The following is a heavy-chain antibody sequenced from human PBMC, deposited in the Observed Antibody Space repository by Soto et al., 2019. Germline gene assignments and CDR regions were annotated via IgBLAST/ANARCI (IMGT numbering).Heavy chain of an antibody. Sequence: PGGSLRLSCAASGFTFSSYGMHWVRQAPGKGLEWVAVISYDGSNKYYADSVKGRFTISRDNSKNTLYLQMNSLRAEDTAVYYCAKGKWELLAYFDYWGQGTLVTVS. CDR2: ISYDGSNK. V-gene: IGHV3-30*18. D-gene: IGHD1-26*01. J-gene: IGHJ4*02. CDR3: AKGKWELLAYFDY. CDR1: GFTFSSYG.